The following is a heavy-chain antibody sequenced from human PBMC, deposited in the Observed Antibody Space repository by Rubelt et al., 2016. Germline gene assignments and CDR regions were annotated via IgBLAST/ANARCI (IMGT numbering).Heavy chain of an antibody. D-gene: IGHD3-22*01. J-gene: IGHJ4*02. Sequence: QVQLVQSGAEVKKPGSSVKVSCKASGGTFSSYAISWVRQPPGQGLEWMGGVIPIFGTANYAQKFQGRVTITADESTSTAYMELSSLRSDDTAVYYCARDRNYYDSSGYPDYWGQGTLVTVSS. CDR1: GGTFSSYA. CDR3: ARDRNYYDSSGYPDY. V-gene: IGHV1-69*12. CDR2: VIPIFGTA.